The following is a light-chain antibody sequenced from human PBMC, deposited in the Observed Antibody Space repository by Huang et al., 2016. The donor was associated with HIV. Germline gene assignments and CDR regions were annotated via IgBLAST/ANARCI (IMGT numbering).Light chain of an antibody. CDR1: QTMKSIC. CDR2: GAS. V-gene: IGKV3-20*01. Sequence: EIVLTQSPDTLSLSPGERATVSCRVSQTMKSICLAGYQQKPGQGPRLLLYGASSRATDSPDGVSGSGSGTDFTLTINRLEPEDFAVYYCQQYDSSQGISFGQGTRLEMK. J-gene: IGKJ5*01. CDR3: QQYDSSQGIS.